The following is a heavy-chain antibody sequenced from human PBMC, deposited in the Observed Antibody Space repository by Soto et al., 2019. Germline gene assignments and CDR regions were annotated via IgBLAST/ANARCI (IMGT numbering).Heavy chain of an antibody. CDR1: GGSISSYY. CDR3: ARVNYVRTTRVVAAGGGGWYYFDY. D-gene: IGHD3-10*02. V-gene: IGHV4-59*01. CDR2: IYYSGST. Sequence: QVQLQESGPGLVKPSETLSLTCTVSGGSISSYYWSWIRQPPGKGLEWIGYIYYSGSTNYNPSLKSRVTISVDTSKNQFSLKLSSVTAADTAVYYCARVNYVRTTRVVAAGGGGWYYFDYWGQGTLVTVSS. J-gene: IGHJ4*02.